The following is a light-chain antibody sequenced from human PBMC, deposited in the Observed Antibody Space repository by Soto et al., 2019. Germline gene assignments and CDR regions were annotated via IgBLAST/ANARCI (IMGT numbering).Light chain of an antibody. V-gene: IGKV3-20*01. J-gene: IGKJ3*01. CDR2: GAS. CDR3: QQYGASPFT. Sequence: VVLTQSPATLSLSPGERATLSCRASRHVYINALAWYQQKPGQTPTLLIFGASTRATDIPDRFSGTGSGTDFSLTINGVEPEDSAVYYCQQYGASPFTFGPGTRVEI. CDR1: RHVYINA.